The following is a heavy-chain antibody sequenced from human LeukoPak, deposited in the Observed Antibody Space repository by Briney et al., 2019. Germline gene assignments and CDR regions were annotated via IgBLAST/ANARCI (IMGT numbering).Heavy chain of an antibody. V-gene: IGHV5-51*01. CDR3: ARGPRGGNWNEALDY. CDR2: IYPGDSDT. Sequence: GESLKISCKGSGYSFTNYWIGWVRQMPGKGLEWMGIIYPGDSDTTYKPSFQGQVTISADKSLTTAYLQWRSLRASDTALYYCARGPRGGNWNEALDYWGQGTLVTVSS. D-gene: IGHD1-1*01. CDR1: GYSFTNYW. J-gene: IGHJ4*02.